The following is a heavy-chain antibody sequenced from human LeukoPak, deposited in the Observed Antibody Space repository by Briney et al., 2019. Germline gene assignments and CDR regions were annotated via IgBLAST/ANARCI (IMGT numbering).Heavy chain of an antibody. CDR3: ARHVAGAFFDY. CDR2: IYTSGST. CDR1: GGSISSYY. D-gene: IGHD6-19*01. J-gene: IGHJ4*02. V-gene: IGHV4-4*09. Sequence: PSETLSLTCTVSGGSISSYYWSWIRQPPGKRLEWIGYIYTSGSTNYNPSLKSRVTISVDTSKNQFSLKLSSVTAADTAVYYCARHVAGAFFDYWGQGTLVTVSS.